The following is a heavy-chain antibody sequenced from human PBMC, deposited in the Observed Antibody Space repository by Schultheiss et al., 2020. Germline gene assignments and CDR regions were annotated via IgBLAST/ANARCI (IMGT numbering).Heavy chain of an antibody. J-gene: IGHJ6*02. CDR1: GFTFSSYD. V-gene: IGHV3-13*01. Sequence: GESLKISCAASGFTFSSYDMHWVRQATGKGLEWVSAIGTAGDTYYPGSVKGRFTISRENAKNSLYLQMNSLRAEDTALYYCTRELRVTSDYYYGMDVWGQGTTVTVSS. D-gene: IGHD4-17*01. CDR2: IGTAGDT. CDR3: TRELRVTSDYYYGMDV.